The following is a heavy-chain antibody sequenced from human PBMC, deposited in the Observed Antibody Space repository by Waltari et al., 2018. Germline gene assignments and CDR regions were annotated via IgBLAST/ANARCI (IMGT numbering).Heavy chain of an antibody. CDR3: ATARDEFTASIFFDH. D-gene: IGHD3-3*01. V-gene: IGHV3-66*02. J-gene: IGHJ4*02. Sequence: DVRLLESGGGLVRPGGSLRLSCAASGSTGSSTHMSWVRQAPGQGLEWVSVIYPAGSTYHADSVLGRFTISRDVSQNTLYLQMNNLRPEDTAVYYCATARDEFTASIFFDHWGQGALVSVSS. CDR1: GSTGSSTH. CDR2: IYPAGST.